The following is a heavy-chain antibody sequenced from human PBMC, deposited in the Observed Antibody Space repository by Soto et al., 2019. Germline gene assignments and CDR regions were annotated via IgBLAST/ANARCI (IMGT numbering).Heavy chain of an antibody. CDR2: IWDDGRKQ. J-gene: IGHJ4*01. D-gene: IGHD4-17*01. V-gene: IGHV3-33*03. Sequence: QVQLVESGGGVVQPGTSLRLSCTASGSTFSTYAMHRVRQAPGKGLEWVAVIWDDGRKQFYADSVKGRFTISRDNSKTMMYLQMHSLRVEDTSVYFCATDRGLAPFDNCGQGTLVTVSS. CDR1: GSTFSTYA. CDR3: ATDRGLAPFDN.